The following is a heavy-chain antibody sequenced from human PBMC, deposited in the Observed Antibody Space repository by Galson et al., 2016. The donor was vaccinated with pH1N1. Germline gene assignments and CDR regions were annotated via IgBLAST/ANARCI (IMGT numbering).Heavy chain of an antibody. Sequence: SVKVSCKASGGTFGSYGINWVRQAPGQGLEWMGGIIPILNTAKYAQNFQGRVTITADKSTTTAYMELSSRRSEDTAVYFCAREDYYDTDLSDWYFDLWGRGTLLTVSS. V-gene: IGHV1-69*06. CDR1: GGTFGSYG. J-gene: IGHJ2*01. D-gene: IGHD3-22*01. CDR2: IIPILNTA. CDR3: AREDYYDTDLSDWYFDL.